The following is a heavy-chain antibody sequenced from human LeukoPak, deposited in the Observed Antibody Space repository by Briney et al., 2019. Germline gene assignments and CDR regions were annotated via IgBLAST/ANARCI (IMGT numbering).Heavy chain of an antibody. J-gene: IGHJ6*03. CDR1: GFTVRRNV. CDR3: ARDLAGFQEPRYYYYMDV. D-gene: IGHD1-14*01. V-gene: IGHV3-66*02. CDR2: IYSDDRA. Sequence: GGSLRLSFVASGFTVRRNVMSWVRQAPGKGLEWVSLIYSDDRAFYADSVKGRFTISGNNSKNTLLLQMSSLKPEDTAIYYCARDLAGFQEPRYYYYMDVWGKGTTVTVSS.